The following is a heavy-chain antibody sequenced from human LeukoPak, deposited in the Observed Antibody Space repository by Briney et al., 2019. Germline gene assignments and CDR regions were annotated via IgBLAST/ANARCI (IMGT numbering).Heavy chain of an antibody. J-gene: IGHJ4*02. CDR1: GGSFSGYY. CDR3: ARDVWAGYSSGWAFDY. D-gene: IGHD6-19*01. CDR2: IYTSGST. Sequence: PSETLSLTCAVYGGSFSGYYWSWIRQPAGKGLEWIGRIYTSGSTNYNPSLKSRVTISVDTSKNQFSLKLSSVTAADTAVYYCARDVWAGYSSGWAFDYWGQGTLVTVSS. V-gene: IGHV4-4*07.